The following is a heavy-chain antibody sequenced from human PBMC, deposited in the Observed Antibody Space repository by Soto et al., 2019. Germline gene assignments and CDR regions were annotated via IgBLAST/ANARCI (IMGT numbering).Heavy chain of an antibody. D-gene: IGHD5-12*01. J-gene: IGHJ4*02. CDR1: GFAFSSYS. CDR2: ISSSSSYI. CDR3: AREQTPAYSGYEGSLGY. Sequence: GGSLRLSCAASGFAFSSYSMNWVRQAPGKGLEWVSSISSSSSYIYYADSVKGRFTISRDNAKNSLYLQMNSLRAEDTAVYYCAREQTPAYSGYEGSLGYWGQGTLVTVSS. V-gene: IGHV3-21*01.